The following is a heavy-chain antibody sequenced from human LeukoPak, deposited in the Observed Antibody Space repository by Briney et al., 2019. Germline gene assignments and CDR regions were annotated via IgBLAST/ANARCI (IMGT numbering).Heavy chain of an antibody. CDR3: ARGIMVRGVKNYYYYYMDV. CDR1: GGSFSGYY. V-gene: IGHV4-59*10. CDR2: IYTSGST. D-gene: IGHD3-10*01. Sequence: SETLSLTCAVYGGSFSGYYWSWIRQPAGKGLEWIGRIYTSGSTNYNPSLKSRVTMSVDTSKNQFSLKLSSVTAADTAVYYCARGIMVRGVKNYYYYYMDVWGKGTTVTISS. J-gene: IGHJ6*03.